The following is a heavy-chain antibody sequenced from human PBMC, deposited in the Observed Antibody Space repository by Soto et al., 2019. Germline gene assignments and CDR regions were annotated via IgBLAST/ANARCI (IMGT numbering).Heavy chain of an antibody. CDR1: GYAFTTYG. CDR3: ARGRYGEY. J-gene: IGHJ4*02. V-gene: IGHV1-18*01. Sequence: QVHLVQSGAEVKKPGASVKVSCQASGYAFTTYGITWVRQAPGQGLEGMGWISAHNGNTNYAQKLQGRVTVTRDTSPSTAYMELRSLRSDVTAVYYCARGRYGEYWGQGALVTVSS. D-gene: IGHD3-10*01. CDR2: ISAHNGNT.